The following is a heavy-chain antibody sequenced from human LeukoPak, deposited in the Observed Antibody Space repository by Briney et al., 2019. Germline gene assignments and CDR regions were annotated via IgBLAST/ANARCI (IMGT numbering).Heavy chain of an antibody. V-gene: IGHV3-21*01. Sequence: GGSLRLSCAASGFTFSSYSMNWVRQAPGKGLEWVSSISSSSSYIYYADSVKGRFTISRDNAKISLYLQMNSLRAEDTAVYYCARDLGYYDRREFAFDIWGQGTMVTVSS. D-gene: IGHD3-22*01. CDR3: ARDLGYYDRREFAFDI. CDR1: GFTFSSYS. J-gene: IGHJ3*02. CDR2: ISSSSSYI.